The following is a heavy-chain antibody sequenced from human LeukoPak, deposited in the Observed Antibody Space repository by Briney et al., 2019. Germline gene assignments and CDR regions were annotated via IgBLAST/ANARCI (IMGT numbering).Heavy chain of an antibody. Sequence: PGGSLRLSCAASGFTFSNAWMSWVRQAPGKGLEWVGRIKSKTDGGTTDYAAPVKGRFTISRDDSKNTLYLQMNSLKTEDTALYYCTTEVPHCSGGSCYFYYYGMDVWGQGTTVTVSS. CDR3: TTEVPHCSGGSCYFYYYGMDV. D-gene: IGHD2-15*01. V-gene: IGHV3-15*01. CDR2: IKSKTDGGTT. J-gene: IGHJ6*02. CDR1: GFTFSNAW.